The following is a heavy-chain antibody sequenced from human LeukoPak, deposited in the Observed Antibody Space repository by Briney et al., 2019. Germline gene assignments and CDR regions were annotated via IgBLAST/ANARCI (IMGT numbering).Heavy chain of an antibody. CDR3: ARDFPPLLTGLDY. CDR2: INPSGGST. D-gene: IGHD1-20*01. V-gene: IGHV1-46*01. Sequence: ASVKVSYKASGYTFTSYYMHWVRQAPGQGLEWMGIINPSGGSTSYAQKFQGRVTMTRDMSTSTVYMELSSLRSEDTAVYYCARDFPPLLTGLDYWGQGTLVTVSS. CDR1: GYTFTSYY. J-gene: IGHJ4*02.